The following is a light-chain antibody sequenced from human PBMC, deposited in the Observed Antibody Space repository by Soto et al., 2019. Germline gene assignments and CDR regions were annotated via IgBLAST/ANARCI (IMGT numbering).Light chain of an antibody. CDR3: AAWDDSLNGYVV. CDR2: RDH. Sequence: QSVLTQPPSASGTPGQRVTISCSGSRYNIGSNTVNWYQQVPGTAPRLLIHRDHQRASGVPDRFSGSKSGTSASLAISGLQSEDEADYYCAAWDDSLNGYVVFGGGTKATVL. CDR1: RYNIGSNT. J-gene: IGLJ2*01. V-gene: IGLV1-44*01.